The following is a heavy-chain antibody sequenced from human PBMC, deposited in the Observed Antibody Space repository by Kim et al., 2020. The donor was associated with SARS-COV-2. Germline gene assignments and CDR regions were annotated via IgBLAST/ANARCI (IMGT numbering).Heavy chain of an antibody. J-gene: IGHJ4*02. CDR2: ISGSGGST. V-gene: IGHV3-23*01. D-gene: IGHD6-13*01. Sequence: GGSLRLSCAASGFTFSSYAMSWVRQAPGKGLEWVSAISGSGGSTYYADSVKGRFTISRDNSKNTLYLQMNSLRAEDTAVYYCAKASGYSSSWSRDYFDYWGQGTLVTVSS. CDR3: AKASGYSSSWSRDYFDY. CDR1: GFTFSSYA.